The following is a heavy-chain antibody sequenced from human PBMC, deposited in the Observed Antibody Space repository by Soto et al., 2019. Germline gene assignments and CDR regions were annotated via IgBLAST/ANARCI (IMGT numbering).Heavy chain of an antibody. CDR3: ALNVDTDMVWIEY. CDR2: IYYSGNT. Sequence: PSETLSLTCTVSGGSISSSSYYWGWIRQPPGKGLEWIGSIYYSGNTYYNPSLKSRVTISVDTSKNQFSLKLSSVTAADTAVYYCALNVDTDMVWIEYWCQGPLVTVSS. CDR1: GGSISSSSYY. V-gene: IGHV4-39*01. D-gene: IGHD5-18*01. J-gene: IGHJ4*02.